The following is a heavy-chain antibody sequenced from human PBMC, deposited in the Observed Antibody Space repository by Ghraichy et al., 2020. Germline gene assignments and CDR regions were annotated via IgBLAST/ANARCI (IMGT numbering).Heavy chain of an antibody. J-gene: IGHJ4*02. V-gene: IGHV1-69*13. Sequence: SVKVSCKASGGTFSSYAISWVRQAPGQGLEWMGGIIPIFGTANYAQKFQGRVTITADESTSTAYMELSSLRSEDTAVYYCAGVGKWAQWLVPRWEFDYWGQGTLVTVSS. CDR3: AGVGKWAQWLVPRWEFDY. CDR1: GGTFSSYA. CDR2: IIPIFGTA. D-gene: IGHD6-19*01.